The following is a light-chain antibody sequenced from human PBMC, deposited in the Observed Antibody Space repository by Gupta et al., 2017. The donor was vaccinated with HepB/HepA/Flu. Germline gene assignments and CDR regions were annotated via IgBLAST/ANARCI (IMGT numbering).Light chain of an antibody. V-gene: IGLV2-14*03. CDR3: SSYTSSITYV. CDR2: DVN. Sequence: SALTQPASVSGSPGPSITISCTGTSSDVGGYNYVSWYQQHPGKAPKLMIYDVNKRPSGVSSRFSGSKSGNAASLTISGLQAEDEADYYCSSYTSSITYVFGTGTKVTVL. J-gene: IGLJ1*01. CDR1: SSDVGGYNY.